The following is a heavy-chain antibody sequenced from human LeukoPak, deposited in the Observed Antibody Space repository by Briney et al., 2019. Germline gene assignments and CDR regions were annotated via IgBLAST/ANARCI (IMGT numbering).Heavy chain of an antibody. CDR3: ARPGYGSGRSKFEH. J-gene: IGHJ4*02. Sequence: PGGSLRLSCAASGFTFSSYAMHWVRQAPGKGLEWVAVISYDGSNKYYADSVKGRFTISRDNSKNTLYLQMNSLRAEDTAVYYCARPGYGSGRSKFEHWGQGTLVTVSS. CDR2: ISYDGSNK. CDR1: GFTFSSYA. V-gene: IGHV3-30-3*01. D-gene: IGHD3-10*01.